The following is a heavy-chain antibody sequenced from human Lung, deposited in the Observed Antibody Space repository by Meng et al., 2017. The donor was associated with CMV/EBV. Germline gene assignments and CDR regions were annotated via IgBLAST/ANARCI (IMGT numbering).Heavy chain of an antibody. V-gene: IGHV3-21*01. CDR2: ITSASRYI. J-gene: IGHJ6*02. CDR1: GFTFGFYS. Sequence: SCAASGFTFGFYSLNWVRQAPGKGLEWVASITSASRYIFYADSVRGRFTVSRDNAKNSIYLQMNSLRAEDTAVYYCARDQGSYEQLAPDYYYGMDVXGRGXTVTGSS. CDR3: ARDQGSYEQLAPDYYYGMDV. D-gene: IGHD1-1*01.